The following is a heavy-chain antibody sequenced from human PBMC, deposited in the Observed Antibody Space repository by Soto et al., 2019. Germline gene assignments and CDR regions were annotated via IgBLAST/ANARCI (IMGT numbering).Heavy chain of an antibody. Sequence: PGGSLRLSCAASGFTFSSYAMHWVRQAPGKGLEWVAVISYDGSNKYYADSVKGRFTISRDNSKNTLYLQMNSLRAEDTAVYYCAREVASSSSGDFDYWGQGT. CDR1: GFTFSSYA. V-gene: IGHV3-30-3*01. CDR2: ISYDGSNK. CDR3: AREVASSSSGDFDY. D-gene: IGHD6-6*01. J-gene: IGHJ4*02.